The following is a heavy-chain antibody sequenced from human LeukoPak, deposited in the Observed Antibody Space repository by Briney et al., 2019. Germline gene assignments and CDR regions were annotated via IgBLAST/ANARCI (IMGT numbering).Heavy chain of an antibody. V-gene: IGHV3-66*01. Sequence: GGSLRLSCAASGFTVSSNYMSWVRQAPGKGLEWVSVISSGGSTYYADSVKGRFTISRDNSKNTLYLQMNSLRAEDTAVYYCARDSSGYQGYWGQGTLVTVSS. J-gene: IGHJ4*02. CDR3: ARDSSGYQGY. D-gene: IGHD3-22*01. CDR2: ISSGGST. CDR1: GFTVSSNY.